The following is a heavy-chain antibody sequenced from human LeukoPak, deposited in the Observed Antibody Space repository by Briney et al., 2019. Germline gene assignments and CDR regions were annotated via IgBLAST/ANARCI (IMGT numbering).Heavy chain of an antibody. D-gene: IGHD4-17*01. CDR3: ARAAYDYGLMVGFDY. J-gene: IGHJ4*02. Sequence: SETLSLTCTVSGGSISSSSYYWGWIRQPPGKGLEWIGSIYYSGSTYYNPSLKSRVTISVDTSKNQFSLKLSSVTAADTAVYYCARAAYDYGLMVGFDYWGQGTLVTVSS. CDR2: IYYSGST. CDR1: GGSISSSSYY. V-gene: IGHV4-39*07.